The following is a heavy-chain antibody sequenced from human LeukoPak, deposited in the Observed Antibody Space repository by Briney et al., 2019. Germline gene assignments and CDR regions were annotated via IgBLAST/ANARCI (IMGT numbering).Heavy chain of an antibody. CDR1: GYTFTSYY. J-gene: IGHJ4*02. CDR3: ARGGPVVCATMNCYSGSQY. CDR2: INPSGGST. Sequence: GASVKVSCKASGYTFTSYYMHWVRQAPGQGLEWMGIINPSGGSTSYAQKFPGRVTMTSDTSISTAYMDLSSLRPDDTAIYYCARGGPVVCATMNCYSGSQYWGQGTLVTVSS. D-gene: IGHD2-8*02. V-gene: IGHV1-46*01.